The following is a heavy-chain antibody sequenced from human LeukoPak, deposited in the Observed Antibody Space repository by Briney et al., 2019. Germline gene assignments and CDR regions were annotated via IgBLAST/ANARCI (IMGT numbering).Heavy chain of an antibody. J-gene: IGHJ4*02. Sequence: SETLSLTCTVSGGSISNYFWSWVRQPAGKGLEWIGRIYSTGRSDYNPSLKSRITMSVDTSKNQFSLKLSSVTAADTAVYYCARDFSGYYFDYWGQGTLVTVSS. D-gene: IGHD3-22*01. CDR3: ARDFSGYYFDY. CDR2: IYSTGRS. CDR1: GGSISNYF. V-gene: IGHV4-4*07.